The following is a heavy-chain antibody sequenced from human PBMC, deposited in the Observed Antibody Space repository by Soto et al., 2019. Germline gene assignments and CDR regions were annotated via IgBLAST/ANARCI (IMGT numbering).Heavy chain of an antibody. D-gene: IGHD3-3*01. CDR3: AKNGYYDFWSGYFPWGYYYGMDV. CDR1: GFTFSSYG. Sequence: QVQLVESGGGVVQPGRSLRLSCAASGFTFSSYGMHWVRQAPGKGLEWVAVISYDGSNKYYADSVKGRFTISRDNSKNTLYLQMNSLRAEDTAVYYCAKNGYYDFWSGYFPWGYYYGMDVWGQGTTVTVSS. J-gene: IGHJ6*02. V-gene: IGHV3-30*18. CDR2: ISYDGSNK.